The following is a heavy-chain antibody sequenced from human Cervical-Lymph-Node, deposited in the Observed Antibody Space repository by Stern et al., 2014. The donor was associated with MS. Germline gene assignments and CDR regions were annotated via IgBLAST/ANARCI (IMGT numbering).Heavy chain of an antibody. CDR1: GDTFSSYA. CDR2: LITFSGAT. V-gene: IGHV1-69*01. Sequence: QMQLVQSGSEVKKPGSSVKVSCKASGDTFSSYALSWVRQAPGQGLEWVGGLITFSGATRYGQKLQGSVTITTEESTGTAFMELSGLTSEDTAVYYCALRRSYYVYWGQGTLITVSS. CDR3: ALRRSYYVY. D-gene: IGHD3-10*01. J-gene: IGHJ4*02.